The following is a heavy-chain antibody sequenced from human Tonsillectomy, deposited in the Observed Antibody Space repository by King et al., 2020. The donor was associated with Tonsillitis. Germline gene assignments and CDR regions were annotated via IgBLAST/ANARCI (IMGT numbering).Heavy chain of an antibody. V-gene: IGHV3-7*01. CDR3: SIGHYGR. D-gene: IGHD3-16*01. J-gene: IGHJ4*02. CDR1: GFTFSRSW. Sequence: VQLVESGGGLVQPGGSLRLSCAASGFTFSRSWMNWVRQAPGRGLEWVANIEGGGSEKYYVDSVRDRFTIPRENAKNSLYLQMNNLRTEDTAVYFCSIGHYGRWGQGTLVTVSS. CDR2: IEGGGSEK.